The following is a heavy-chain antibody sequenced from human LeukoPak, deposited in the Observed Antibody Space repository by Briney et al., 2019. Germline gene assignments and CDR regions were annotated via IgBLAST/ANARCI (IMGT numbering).Heavy chain of an antibody. Sequence: ASVKVSCKASGYTFTSYYMHWVRQAPGQGLEWMGIINPSGGSTSYAQKFQGRVTMTRDTSTSTVYMELSSLRSEDTAVYYCARAQYDILTGYYAPLCYWGQGTLVTVSS. CDR1: GYTFTSYY. V-gene: IGHV1-46*01. CDR3: ARAQYDILTGYYAPLCY. D-gene: IGHD3-9*01. J-gene: IGHJ4*02. CDR2: INPSGGST.